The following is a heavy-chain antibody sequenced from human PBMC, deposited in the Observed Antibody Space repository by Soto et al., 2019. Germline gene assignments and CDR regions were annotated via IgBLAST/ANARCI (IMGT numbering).Heavy chain of an antibody. D-gene: IGHD2-15*01. J-gene: IGHJ6*03. CDR1: GFTFSSYA. CDR2: ISGSGGST. Sequence: EVQLLESGGGLVQPGGSLRLSCAASGFTFSSYAMSWVRQAPGKGLEWVSAISGSGGSTYYADSVKGRFTISRDSTKNTLYLQMNSLRAEDTAVYYCAKAIVVVAVTPVGKQKHYYYYMDVWGKGTTVTVSS. V-gene: IGHV3-23*01. CDR3: AKAIVVVAVTPVGKQKHYYYYMDV.